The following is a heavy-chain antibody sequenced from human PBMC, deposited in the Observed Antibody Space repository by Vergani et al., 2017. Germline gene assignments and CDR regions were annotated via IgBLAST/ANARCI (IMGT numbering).Heavy chain of an antibody. D-gene: IGHD6-13*01. CDR1: GATFRSNT. CDR3: ARAAAGPAD. CDR2: IIPNSGGT. J-gene: IGHJ4*02. Sequence: QVQLVQSGAEVKKPGSSVKVSCKASGATFRSNTISWVRQVPGQGLEWMGRIIPNSGGTNYAQKFQGRVTMTRDTSISTAYMELSRLRSDDTAVYYCARAAAGPADWGQGTLVTVSS. V-gene: IGHV1-2*02.